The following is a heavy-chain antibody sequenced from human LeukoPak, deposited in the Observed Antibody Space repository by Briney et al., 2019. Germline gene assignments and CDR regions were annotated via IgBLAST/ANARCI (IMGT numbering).Heavy chain of an antibody. V-gene: IGHV1-69*13. J-gene: IGHJ4*02. CDR1: GGSFSSHG. Sequence: SVKVSCKASGGSFSSHGITWVRQAPGQGLEWMGRILPIFKRTDYAQKFQGRVTITADESRTTVYMELSSLRSEDTAVYYCATTPYGSGKRPAGYPFDYWGQGTLVTVSS. D-gene: IGHD3-10*01. CDR3: ATTPYGSGKRPAGYPFDY. CDR2: ILPIFKRT.